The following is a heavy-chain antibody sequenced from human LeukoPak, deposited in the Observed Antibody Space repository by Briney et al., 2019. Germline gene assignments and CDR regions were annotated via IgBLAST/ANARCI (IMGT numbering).Heavy chain of an antibody. CDR3: ASKVGATLYWFDP. V-gene: IGHV4-34*01. CDR1: GGSFSGYY. Sequence: SETLSLTCAVYGGSFSGYYGSWIRQPPGKGLEWIGEINHSGSTNYNPSLKSRVTISVDTSKNQFSLKLSSVTAADTAVYYCASKVGATLYWFDPWGQGTLVTVSS. D-gene: IGHD1-26*01. J-gene: IGHJ5*02. CDR2: INHSGST.